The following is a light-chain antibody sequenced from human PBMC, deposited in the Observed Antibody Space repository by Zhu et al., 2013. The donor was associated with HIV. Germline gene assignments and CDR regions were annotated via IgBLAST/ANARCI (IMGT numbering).Light chain of an antibody. J-gene: IGKJ4*01. CDR2: GAS. Sequence: DIQMTQSPSSLSASVGDRVTITCRSNQSISTYLNWYQQKPGKAPNLLIYGASNLQSGVPSRFSGSGSGTEFTLTISSLQPDDFATYYCQQHNSYPLTFGGGTKVE. CDR1: QSISTY. CDR3: QQHNSYPLT. V-gene: IGKV1-17*01.